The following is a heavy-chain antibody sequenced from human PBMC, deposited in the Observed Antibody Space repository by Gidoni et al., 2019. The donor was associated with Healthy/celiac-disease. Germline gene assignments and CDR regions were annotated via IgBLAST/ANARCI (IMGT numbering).Heavy chain of an antibody. V-gene: IGHV4-39*01. Sequence: QLQLQESGPGLVKPSETLSLTCTVSGGSISSSSYYWGWIRQPPGKGLEWIGSIYYSGSTYYNPSLKSRVTISVDTSKNQFSLKLSSVTAADTAVYYCARRGSVVPAAIKYAFDIWGQGTMVTVSS. CDR2: IYYSGST. CDR3: ARRGSVVPAAIKYAFDI. CDR1: GGSISSSSYY. D-gene: IGHD2-2*01. J-gene: IGHJ3*02.